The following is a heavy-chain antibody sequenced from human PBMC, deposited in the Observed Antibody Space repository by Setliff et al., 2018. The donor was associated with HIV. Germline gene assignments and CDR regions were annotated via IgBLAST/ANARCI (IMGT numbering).Heavy chain of an antibody. J-gene: IGHJ4*01. CDR1: GFTFSNSW. CDR2: IKQDGSEK. V-gene: IGHV3-7*03. CDR3: ASSRPPDDSSGYLDH. D-gene: IGHD3-22*01. Sequence: AASGFTFSNSWMSWVRQAPGKGLEWVANIKQDGSEKYYVDSVKGRFTISRDNAKNSLNLEMNSLRAEDTAIYYCASSRPPDDSSGYLDHWGQGTLVTVSS.